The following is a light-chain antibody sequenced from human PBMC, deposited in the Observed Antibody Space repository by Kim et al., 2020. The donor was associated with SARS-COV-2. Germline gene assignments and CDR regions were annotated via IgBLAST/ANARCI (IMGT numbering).Light chain of an antibody. Sequence: SALCVSSVDRATLSCRASQSVSSNLAWYQQKPGQAPRLLIYGASTRATGIPARFSGSGSGTEVTLTISSLLSEDLAVPYCTHYGTLFPYT. CDR1: QSVSSN. CDR3: THYGTLFPYT. V-gene: IGKV3-15*01. CDR2: GAS. J-gene: IGKJ2*01.